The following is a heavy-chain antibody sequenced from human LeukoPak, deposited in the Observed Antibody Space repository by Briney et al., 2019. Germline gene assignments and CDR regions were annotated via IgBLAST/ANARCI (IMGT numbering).Heavy chain of an antibody. CDR2: ISSSTTYI. Sequence: GGSLRLSCAASGFTYSTYNMNWVRQAPGKGLEWVSCISSSTTYIYYADSVKGGYTISRDNAKTSLYLQMNSLRDEDTAVYYCTRDSRYSYGYYGMDVWGQGTTVTVSS. V-gene: IGHV3-21*01. CDR1: GFTYSTYN. CDR3: TRDSRYSYGYYGMDV. D-gene: IGHD5-18*01. J-gene: IGHJ6*02.